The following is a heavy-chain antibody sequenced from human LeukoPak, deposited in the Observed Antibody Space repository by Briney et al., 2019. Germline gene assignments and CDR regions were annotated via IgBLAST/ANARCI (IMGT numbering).Heavy chain of an antibody. D-gene: IGHD1-26*01. CDR1: GYTFTSYD. J-gene: IGHJ5*02. CDR2: MNPNSGNT. Sequence: GASVKVSCKASGYTFTSYDINWVRQATGQGLEWMGWMNPNSGNTGYAQKFQGRVTVTRNTSISTAYLQWSSLKASDTAMYYCARKWELGSPFDPWGQGTLVTVSS. CDR3: ARKWELGSPFDP. V-gene: IGHV1-8*01.